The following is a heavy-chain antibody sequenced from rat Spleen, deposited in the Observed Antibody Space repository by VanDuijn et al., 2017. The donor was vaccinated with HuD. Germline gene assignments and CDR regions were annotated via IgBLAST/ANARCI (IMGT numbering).Heavy chain of an antibody. V-gene: IGHV2S61*01. Sequence: QVQLKESGPGLVQPSQTLSLTCTVSGFSLSSYGVIWVRQPPGKGLEWMGVIWGNGNTNYNSALKSRLSISRDTSKSQVFLKMNNLQTEDTAMYFCARSGGTMASGWFAYWGQGTLVTVSS. CDR3: ARSGGTMASGWFAY. CDR2: IWGNGNT. D-gene: IGHD1-3*01. CDR1: GFSLSSYG. J-gene: IGHJ3*01.